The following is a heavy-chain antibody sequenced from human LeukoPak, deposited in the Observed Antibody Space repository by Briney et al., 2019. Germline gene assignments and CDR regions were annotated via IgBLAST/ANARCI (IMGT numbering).Heavy chain of an antibody. J-gene: IGHJ3*02. CDR3: ARGVSGIAVAGTSTFDI. V-gene: IGHV4-59*01. D-gene: IGHD6-19*01. Sequence: SETLSLTCAVSDGSISTNHWNWIRQSPGKGLEWIGYIYYNGSTNYNPSLKSRVTISLDTSKNQFSLKLTSVTAADTAVYYCARGVSGIAVAGTSTFDIWGQGTMVTVSS. CDR1: DGSISTNH. CDR2: IYYNGST.